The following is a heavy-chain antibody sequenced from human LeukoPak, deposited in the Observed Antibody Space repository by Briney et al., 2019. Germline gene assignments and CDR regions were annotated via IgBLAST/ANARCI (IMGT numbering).Heavy chain of an antibody. D-gene: IGHD5-18*01. CDR1: GYTFTSYG. J-gene: IGHJ6*03. Sequence: GASVKVSCKASGYTFTSYGISWVRQAPGQGLEWMGWISAYNGNTNYAQKLQGRVTMTTDTSTSTAYMELRSVRSDDAAVYYCARDPLPGIQLWLLGYYYYMDVWGKGTTVTVSS. CDR2: ISAYNGNT. CDR3: ARDPLPGIQLWLLGYYYYMDV. V-gene: IGHV1-18*01.